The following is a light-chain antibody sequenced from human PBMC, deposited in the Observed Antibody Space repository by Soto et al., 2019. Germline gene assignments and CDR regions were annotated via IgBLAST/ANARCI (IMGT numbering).Light chain of an antibody. CDR1: HNIERW. CDR2: DAT. V-gene: IGKV1-5*01. J-gene: IGKJ1*01. Sequence: IQMTQSPSTLSASVGDRVTITCRASHNIERWMAWYQQKRGRAPSLLIFDATTLHSGVPSRFSGGVSCTEFTLNNSALQPDDFATYYCQQFAKSSTFGQGTKVDIK. CDR3: QQFAKSST.